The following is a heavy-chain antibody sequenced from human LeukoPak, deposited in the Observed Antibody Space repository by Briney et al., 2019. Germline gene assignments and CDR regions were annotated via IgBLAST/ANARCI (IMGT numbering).Heavy chain of an antibody. CDR1: GFIFNIYS. CDR2: ISSSGSTI. J-gene: IGHJ2*01. D-gene: IGHD1-26*01. V-gene: IGHV3-48*02. Sequence: GGSLRLSCAASGFIFNIYSMNWVRQAPGKGLEWVSYISSSGSTIYYADSVKGRFTISRGKAKNFLYLQMNSLRDEDTAVYYCARGVNSGNYNYWYFDLWGRGTLVTVSS. CDR3: ARGVNSGNYNYWYFDL.